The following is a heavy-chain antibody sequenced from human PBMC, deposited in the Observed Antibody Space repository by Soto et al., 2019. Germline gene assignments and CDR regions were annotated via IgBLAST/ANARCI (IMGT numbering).Heavy chain of an antibody. V-gene: IGHV1-18*01. CDR3: AREGAYCGGDCYVDY. Sequence: GASVKVSCKASGYTFTSYGISWVRQAPGQGLEWMGWISAYNGNTNYAQKLQGRVTMTTDTSTSTAYMELRSLRSDDTAVYYCAREGAYCGGDCYVDYWGQGTLVTVSS. J-gene: IGHJ4*02. CDR2: ISAYNGNT. CDR1: GYTFTSYG. D-gene: IGHD2-21*02.